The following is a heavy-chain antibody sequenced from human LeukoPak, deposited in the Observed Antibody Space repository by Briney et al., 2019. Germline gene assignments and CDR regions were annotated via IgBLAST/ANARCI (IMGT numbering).Heavy chain of an antibody. CDR3: ARLDFWSGYSRYYFDY. J-gene: IGHJ4*02. V-gene: IGHV4-4*09. CDR1: GRSISSYY. Sequence: PSETLSLTCTVSGRSISSYYWSWIRQPPGKGLEWIGYIYTSGSTNYNPSLKSRVTISVDTSKNQFSLKLSSVTAADTAVYYCARLDFWSGYSRYYFDYWGQGTLVTVSS. CDR2: IYTSGST. D-gene: IGHD3-3*01.